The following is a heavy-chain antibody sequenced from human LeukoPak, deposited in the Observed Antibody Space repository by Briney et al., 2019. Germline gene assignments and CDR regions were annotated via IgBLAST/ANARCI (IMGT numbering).Heavy chain of an antibody. D-gene: IGHD2-15*01. CDR2: ISYDGSNK. J-gene: IGHJ4*02. V-gene: IGHV3-30*18. CDR3: AKGACFESSGGSCWDGYDVDDY. Sequence: GGSLRLSCAASGFTFSSYGMHWVRQAPGKGLEWVAVISYDGSNKYYADSVKGRFTISRDNSKNTLYLQMNSLRAEDTAVYYCAKGACFESSGGSCWDGYDVDDYWGQGTLVTVSS. CDR1: GFTFSSYG.